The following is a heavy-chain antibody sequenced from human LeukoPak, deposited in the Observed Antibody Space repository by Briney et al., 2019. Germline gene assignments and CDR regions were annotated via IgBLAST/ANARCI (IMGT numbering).Heavy chain of an antibody. CDR2: ISSSSSSTI. CDR1: GFTFSDHY. Sequence: GGSLRLSCAASGFTFSDHYMDWVRQAPGKGLEWVSYISSSSSSTIYYADSVKGRFTISRDNAKNSLYLQMNSLRAEDTAVYYCASSIAATDAFDIWGQGTMVTVSS. CDR3: ASSIAATDAFDI. D-gene: IGHD6-6*01. V-gene: IGHV3-48*01. J-gene: IGHJ3*02.